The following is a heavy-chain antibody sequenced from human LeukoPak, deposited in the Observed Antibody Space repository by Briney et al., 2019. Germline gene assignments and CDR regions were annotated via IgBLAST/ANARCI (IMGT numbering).Heavy chain of an antibody. Sequence: GGSLRLSCAASGFTFSSYEMNWVRQAPGKGLEWVSYISSSGSTIYYADSVKGRFTISRDNAKNSLYLQMNNLRVEDTALCCCARAVDVADYWGRGTLVTVSS. CDR3: ARAVDVADY. CDR2: ISSSGSTI. D-gene: IGHD3-16*01. V-gene: IGHV3-48*03. CDR1: GFTFSSYE. J-gene: IGHJ4*02.